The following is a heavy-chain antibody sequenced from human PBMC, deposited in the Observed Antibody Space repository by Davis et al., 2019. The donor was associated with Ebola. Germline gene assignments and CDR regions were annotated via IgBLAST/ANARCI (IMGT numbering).Heavy chain of an antibody. CDR1: GYTFTSYA. D-gene: IGHD3-22*01. Sequence: ASVKVSCKASGYTFTSYAMNWVRQAPGQGLEWMGWINTNTGNPTYAQGFTGRFVFSLDTSVSTAYLQISSLKAEDTAVYYCASHSSGHYYYYGMDVWGKGTTVTVSS. CDR3: ASHSSGHYYYYGMDV. CDR2: INTNTGNP. J-gene: IGHJ6*04. V-gene: IGHV7-4-1*02.